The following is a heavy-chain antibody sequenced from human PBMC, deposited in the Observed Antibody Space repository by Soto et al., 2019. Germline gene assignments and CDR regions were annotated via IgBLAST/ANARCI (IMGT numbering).Heavy chain of an antibody. V-gene: IGHV4-39*01. J-gene: IGHJ4*02. CDR2: MYYSGST. D-gene: IGHD5-12*01. CDR1: GDSIGGSAYY. CDR3: ARGQEGVVATH. Sequence: TSETLSLTCDVSGDSIGGSAYYWGWIRQPPGRGLEWIGSMYYSGSTYYNPSLKSRVTISVDTSKNQFSLRLNSVTAADTGVYYCARGQEGVVATHWDQGALVTVSS.